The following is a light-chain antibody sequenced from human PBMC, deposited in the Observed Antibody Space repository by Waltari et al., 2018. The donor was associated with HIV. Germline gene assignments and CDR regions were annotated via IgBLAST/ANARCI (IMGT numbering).Light chain of an antibody. J-gene: IGLJ3*02. CDR1: SNDLGRYDL. CDR2: DVT. V-gene: IGLV2-23*02. Sequence: QSALTQPASVSGSPGQSITISCTGTSNDLGRYDLVSWYQHQPGRAPKLIIYDVTKWPSGVPPRFSGSKSGATASLTISGLQAEDEADYYCCSYAGITTWVFGGGTKVTVL. CDR3: CSYAGITTWV.